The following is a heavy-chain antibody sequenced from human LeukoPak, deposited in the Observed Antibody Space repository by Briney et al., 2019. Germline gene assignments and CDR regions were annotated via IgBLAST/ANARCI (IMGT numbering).Heavy chain of an antibody. CDR3: AKFNPAGILTGYLNY. J-gene: IGHJ4*02. CDR2: ISSSSSSYI. Sequence: GGSLRLSCAASGFTFTTYWMNWVRQAPGKGLEWVSSISSSSSSYIYYADSVKGRFTISRDNSKNTLYLQMNSLRAEDTAVYYCAKFNPAGILTGYLNYWGQGTLVTVSS. CDR1: GFTFTTYW. D-gene: IGHD3-9*01. V-gene: IGHV3-23*01.